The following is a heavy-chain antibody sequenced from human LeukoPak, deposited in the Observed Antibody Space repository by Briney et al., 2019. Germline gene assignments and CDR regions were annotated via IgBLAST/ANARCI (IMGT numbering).Heavy chain of an antibody. CDR1: GFTVSSNY. D-gene: IGHD2-2*01. CDR3: AKLTRGYCSSTACPNWLDP. V-gene: IGHV3-53*01. CDR2: ISDSGGTT. Sequence: PGGSLRLSCAASGFTVSSNYMTWVRHAPGEGLEWVSAISDSGGTTYYADSVKGRFTISRDNSKNTLYLQMNSLRAGDTAIYYCAKLTRGYCSSTACPNWLDPWGQGTLVTVSS. J-gene: IGHJ5*02.